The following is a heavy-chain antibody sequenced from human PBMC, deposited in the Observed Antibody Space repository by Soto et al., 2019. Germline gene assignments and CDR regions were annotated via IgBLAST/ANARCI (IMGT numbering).Heavy chain of an antibody. J-gene: IGHJ6*02. CDR3: ARDFVIAARPHYYGMDV. CDR1: GFTFSSYG. Sequence: QVQLVESGGGVVQPGRSLRLSCAASGFTFSSYGMHWVRQAPGKGLEWVAVIWYDGSKKYYADSVKGRFTISRDNSKNTLYLQMNSLRAEDTAVYYCARDFVIAARPHYYGMDVWGQGTTVTGSS. V-gene: IGHV3-33*01. CDR2: IWYDGSKK. D-gene: IGHD6-6*01.